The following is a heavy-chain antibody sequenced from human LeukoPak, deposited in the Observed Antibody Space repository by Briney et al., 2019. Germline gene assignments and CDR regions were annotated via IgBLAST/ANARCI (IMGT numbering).Heavy chain of an antibody. CDR2: INTDGSST. J-gene: IGHJ4*02. Sequence: GGSLRLSCAASGFTFSSYWMHWVRQGPGKGLVWVSRINTDGSSTRYADSVKGRFTISRDNAKNTLYLQMNSLRAEDTAVYYCARGRDDDFWSGCFDYWGQGTLVTVSS. D-gene: IGHD3-3*01. CDR3: ARGRDDDFWSGCFDY. V-gene: IGHV3-74*01. CDR1: GFTFSSYW.